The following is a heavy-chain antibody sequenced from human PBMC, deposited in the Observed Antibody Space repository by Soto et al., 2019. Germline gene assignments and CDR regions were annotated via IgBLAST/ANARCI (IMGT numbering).Heavy chain of an antibody. CDR1: GFTFSSYA. V-gene: IGHV3-23*01. CDR2: ISGDGGST. J-gene: IGHJ4*02. Sequence: EVQLLESGGGLVQPGVSLRLSCAASGFTFSSYAKSWVRQAPGKGLEWVSTISGDGGSTYYADSVKGRFTISRDDSKNTVYLQMNSLRAEDTAAYYCAKDLWFGELSPEDYWGQGTLVTVSS. D-gene: IGHD3-10*01. CDR3: AKDLWFGELSPEDY.